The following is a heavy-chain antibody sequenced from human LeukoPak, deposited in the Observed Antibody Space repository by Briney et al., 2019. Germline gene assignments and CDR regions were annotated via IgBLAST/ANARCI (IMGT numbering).Heavy chain of an antibody. CDR1: GSTFSGYP. Sequence: GGSLRLSCAASGSTFSGYPLHWVRQAPGKGLEWVAGTRGDGGEKYYADSVGGRFTFSRDTWDNVLFLQMNGWGREDTVAYCGAREGDRHLTFDYWGRGTLVTVSS. CDR3: AREGDRHLTFDY. V-gene: IGHV3-30*04. CDR2: TRGDGGEK. J-gene: IGHJ4*02. D-gene: IGHD3-16*01.